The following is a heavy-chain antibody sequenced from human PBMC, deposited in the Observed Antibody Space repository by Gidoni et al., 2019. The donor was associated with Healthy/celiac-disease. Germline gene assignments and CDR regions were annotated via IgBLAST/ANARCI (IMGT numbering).Heavy chain of an antibody. CDR3: ARDRLYCSSTSFYNLFYP. J-gene: IGHJ5*02. CDR1: GFTVSSDS. CDR2: ISSSSSTI. V-gene: IGHV3-48*02. D-gene: IGHD2-2*01. Sequence: EVQLVESGGGLVQAGGSMRLSCAASGFTVSSDSMNWVRQAPGKGLDWFSYISSSSSTIYYADSVKGRFTSSRDNSKNSLYLQMNSPRYEATAVYYCARDRLYCSSTSFYNLFYPSGQGTLVTVSS.